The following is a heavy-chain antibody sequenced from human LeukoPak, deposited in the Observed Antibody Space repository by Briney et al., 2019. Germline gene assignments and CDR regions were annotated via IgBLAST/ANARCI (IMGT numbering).Heavy chain of an antibody. CDR2: ITPSGTNT. CDR1: GFTFNTYG. V-gene: IGHV3-23*01. J-gene: IGHJ4*02. Sequence: GGSLRLSCAASGFTFNTYGMHWDRQAPGKALEWVSAITPSGTNTYYADSVKGRFTISRDNSKNTLYLQMTSLRAEDTALYYCARRTCSGGTCYPLDSWGQGALVTVSS. D-gene: IGHD2-15*01. CDR3: ARRTCSGGTCYPLDS.